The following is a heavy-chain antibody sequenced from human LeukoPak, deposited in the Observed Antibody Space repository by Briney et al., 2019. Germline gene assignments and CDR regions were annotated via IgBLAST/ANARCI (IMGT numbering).Heavy chain of an antibody. D-gene: IGHD3-10*01. J-gene: IGHJ4*02. CDR1: GFTFSNYG. CDR2: VRYDGSNK. Sequence: GGSLRLSCAASGFTFSNYGMHWVRQAPGKGLEWVTYVRYDGSNKYYADSVKGRFTISRDNAKNSLYLQMNSLRAEDTAVYYCAKDGDDYYGSGSYSDYWGQGTLVTVSS. V-gene: IGHV3-30*02. CDR3: AKDGDDYYGSGSYSDY.